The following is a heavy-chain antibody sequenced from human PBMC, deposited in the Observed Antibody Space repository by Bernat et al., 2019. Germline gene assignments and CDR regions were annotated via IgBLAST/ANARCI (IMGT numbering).Heavy chain of an antibody. CDR2: INSDGSST. CDR1: GFTFSSYW. D-gene: IGHD6-13*01. Sequence: EVQLVESGGGLVQPGGSLRLSCAASGFTFSSYWMHWVRQAPGKGLVWVSRINSDGSSTSYADSVKGRFTISRDNAKNTLYLQMNSLRAKDTAVYYCAREGQQQLVHYGMDVWGQGTTVTVSS. J-gene: IGHJ6*02. CDR3: AREGQQQLVHYGMDV. V-gene: IGHV3-74*01.